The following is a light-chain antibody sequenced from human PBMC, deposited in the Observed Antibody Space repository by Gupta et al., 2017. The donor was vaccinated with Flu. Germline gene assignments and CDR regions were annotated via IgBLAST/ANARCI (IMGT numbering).Light chain of an antibody. CDR2: DAY. J-gene: IGKJ1*01. CDR1: QSISSK. V-gene: IGKV3-15*01. CDR3: QQYDTWPPWT. Sequence: EIVMTQSPATLSASPGERATLSCRASQSISSKIAWYQQKPGQAPRLLIYDAYTRPTGIPVRFSGSGSGKEFTLTINSRQSEDFAVYYCQQYDTWPPWTLGQGTKVEIK.